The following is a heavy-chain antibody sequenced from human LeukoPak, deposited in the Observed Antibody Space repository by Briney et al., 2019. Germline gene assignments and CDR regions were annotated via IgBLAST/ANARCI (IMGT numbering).Heavy chain of an antibody. D-gene: IGHD3-22*01. V-gene: IGHV1-18*01. Sequence: ASVKVSCKTSGFTFNTYGIAWVRQAPGQGLEWMGWISAYNGNTNYAQNLQDRVTMTTDTSTTTAHMELRGLRSDDTAVYYCAREGSLHHSGDYYLSWFDPWGQGTLVTVSS. J-gene: IGHJ5*02. CDR1: GFTFNTYG. CDR2: ISAYNGNT. CDR3: AREGSLHHSGDYYLSWFDP.